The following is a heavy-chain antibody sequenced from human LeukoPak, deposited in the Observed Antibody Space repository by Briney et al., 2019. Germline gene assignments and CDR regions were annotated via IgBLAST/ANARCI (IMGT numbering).Heavy chain of an antibody. CDR2: ISSSGSTI. V-gene: IGHV3-11*01. J-gene: IGHJ6*02. CDR3: ARAKQLAPYGMDV. D-gene: IGHD6-13*01. CDR1: GFTFSDYY. Sequence: GGSLRLSCAASGFTFSDYYMSWIRQAPGKGLEWVSYISSSGSTIYYADSVKGRFTISRDNAKNSLYLQMNSLRTEDTAVYYCARAKQLAPYGMDVWGQGTTVTVSS.